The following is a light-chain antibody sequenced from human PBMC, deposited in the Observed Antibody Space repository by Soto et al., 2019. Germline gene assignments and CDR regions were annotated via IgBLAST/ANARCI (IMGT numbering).Light chain of an antibody. V-gene: IGLV3-1*01. Sequence: SYELTQPPSVSVSPGQTASITCSGDKLGDKHACWYQKKPGQSPVLVIYEDNKRPSGIPERISGSNSGNTATLTISGPQAMDEADYYCQAWDSSTGVVFGGGTKLTVL. CDR2: EDN. J-gene: IGLJ3*02. CDR3: QAWDSSTGVV. CDR1: KLGDKH.